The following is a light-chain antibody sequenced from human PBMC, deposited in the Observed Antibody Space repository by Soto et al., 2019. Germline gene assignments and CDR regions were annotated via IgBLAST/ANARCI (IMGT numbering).Light chain of an antibody. CDR2: NTT. V-gene: IGLV8-61*01. J-gene: IGLJ3*02. CDR3: ALYVGSGTVV. Sequence: QAVVTQEPSFSVSPGGTVILTCGLTSGSVSTSYYPSWYRQSPGLAPRTLIYNTTTRSSGVPDRFSGSILRNKAALTITGAQSDDESDYLCALYVGSGTVVFGGGTQLTVL. CDR1: SGSVSTSYY.